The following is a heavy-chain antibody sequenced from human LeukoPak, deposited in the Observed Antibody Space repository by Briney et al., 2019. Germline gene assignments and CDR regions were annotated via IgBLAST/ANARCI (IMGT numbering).Heavy chain of an antibody. Sequence: SETLSLTCTVSGGSISSGGYYWTWIRQPPGKGLEWIGEINHSGSTNYNPSLKSRVTISVDTSKNQFSLKLSSVTAADTAVYYCARGVLYYDFWSGYYPSSDYYYYYGMDVWGQGTTVTVSS. CDR2: INHSGST. CDR1: GGSISSGGYY. V-gene: IGHV4-39*07. J-gene: IGHJ6*02. D-gene: IGHD3-3*01. CDR3: ARGVLYYDFWSGYYPSSDYYYYYGMDV.